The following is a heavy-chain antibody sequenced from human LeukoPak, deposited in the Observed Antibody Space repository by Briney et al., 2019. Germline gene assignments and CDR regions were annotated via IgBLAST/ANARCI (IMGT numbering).Heavy chain of an antibody. J-gene: IGHJ6*03. CDR3: ARLIGYSYGYNYYYMDV. CDR1: GYSISSGYY. CDR2: IYHSGST. D-gene: IGHD5-18*01. Sequence: SETLSLTCTVSGYSISSGYYWGWIRQPPGKGLEWIGSIYHSGSTYYNPSLKSRVTISVDTSKNQFSLKLSSVTAADTAVYYCARLIGYSYGYNYYYMDVWGKGTTVTISS. V-gene: IGHV4-38-2*02.